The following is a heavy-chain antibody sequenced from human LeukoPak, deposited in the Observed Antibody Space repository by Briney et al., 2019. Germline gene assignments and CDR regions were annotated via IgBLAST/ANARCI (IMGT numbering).Heavy chain of an antibody. D-gene: IGHD6-13*01. CDR2: MFYSGNT. J-gene: IGHJ5*02. V-gene: IGHV4-38-2*02. CDR1: GYSISSGYY. Sequence: PSETLSLTCTVSGYSISSGYYWGWIRQSPGQGLAWIGSMFYSGNTYYNPSLKSRVTISVDTSKNQFSLKLSSVTAADTAVYYCARGQDSSSWYLWNWFDPWGQGTLVTVSS. CDR3: ARGQDSSSWYLWNWFDP.